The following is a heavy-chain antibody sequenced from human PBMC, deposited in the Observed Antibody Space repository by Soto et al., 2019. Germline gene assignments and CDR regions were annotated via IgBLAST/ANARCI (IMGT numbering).Heavy chain of an antibody. Sequence: QVQLVQSGAEVKKPGCSVKVSCKACGGTLSSYTFSWVRQAPGQGLEWMGRVIPNRDGTNYAKKFQGSFTILVDTSTSTAYTELTSLRYEETPVHYCARDKLYSSATGCHDFD. CDR1: GGTLSSYT. V-gene: IGHV1-69*08. CDR2: VIPNRDGT. CDR3: ARDKLYSSATGCHDFD. D-gene: IGHD2-15*01. J-gene: IGHJ4*01.